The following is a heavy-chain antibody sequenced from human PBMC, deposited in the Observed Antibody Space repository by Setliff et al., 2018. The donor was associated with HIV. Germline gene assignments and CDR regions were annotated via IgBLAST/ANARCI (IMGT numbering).Heavy chain of an antibody. CDR1: GFNFISYT. J-gene: IGHJ6*03. Sequence: PGGSLRLSCAASGFNFISYTMNWVRQAPGKGLEWVASISSSSSYIKYADSLKGRFTISRDNARNSLYLQMNSLRADDTAIYYCARVFWYGLPQIYYYMDVWGKGTTVTVSS. V-gene: IGHV3-21*01. CDR2: ISSSSSYI. D-gene: IGHD2-8*02. CDR3: ARVFWYGLPQIYYYMDV.